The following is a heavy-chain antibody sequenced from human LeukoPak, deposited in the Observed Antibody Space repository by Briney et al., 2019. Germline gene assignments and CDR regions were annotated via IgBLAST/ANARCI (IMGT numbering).Heavy chain of an antibody. CDR1: GFTFSSYA. Sequence: GGSLRLSCAASGFTFSSYAMSWVRQAPGKGLEWVSAISGSGGSTYYADSVKGRFTISRDNVNNMLYLHMNSLRAEDTAVYYCASFGISWRSSYWGQGTLVTVSS. CDR2: ISGSGGST. D-gene: IGHD2-21*01. V-gene: IGHV3-23*01. CDR3: ASFGISWRSSY. J-gene: IGHJ4*02.